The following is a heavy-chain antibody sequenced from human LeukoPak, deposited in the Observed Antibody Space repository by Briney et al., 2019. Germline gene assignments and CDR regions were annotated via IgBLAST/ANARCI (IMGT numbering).Heavy chain of an antibody. CDR1: GGSFSGYY. CDR3: ARGGLLWFGELLSHSFYYYYYGMDV. V-gene: IGHV4-34*01. D-gene: IGHD3-10*01. J-gene: IGHJ6*02. Sequence: SETLSLTCAVYGGSFSGYYWSWIRQPPGKGLEWIGEINHSGSTNYNPSLKSRVTISVDTSKNQFSLKLSSVTAADTAVYYCARGGLLWFGELLSHSFYYYYYGMDVWGQGTTVTVSS. CDR2: INHSGST.